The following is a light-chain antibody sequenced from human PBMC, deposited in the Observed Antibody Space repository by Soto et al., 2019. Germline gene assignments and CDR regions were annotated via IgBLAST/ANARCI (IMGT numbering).Light chain of an antibody. Sequence: QLVLTQPPSVSGAPGQRVTISCTGSSSNIGAGYDVHWYQQLPGTAPKLLIYGNSNRPSGVPDRFSGSKSGTSASLAITGLQAEDEADYYCQSYDSSLSGLYVVFGGGTKVTVL. V-gene: IGLV1-40*01. J-gene: IGLJ2*01. CDR1: SSNIGAGYD. CDR2: GNS. CDR3: QSYDSSLSGLYVV.